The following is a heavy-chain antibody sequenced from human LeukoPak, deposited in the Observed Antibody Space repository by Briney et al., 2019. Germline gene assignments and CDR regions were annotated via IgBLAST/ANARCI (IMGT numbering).Heavy chain of an antibody. CDR1: GDSISSTSYY. CDR3: ARGSLAGYDY. Sequence: PSETLSLTCTVSGDSISSTSYYWDWIRQPPGKGLEWIGYIYYSGSTNYNPSLKSRVTISVDTSKNQFSLKLSSVTAADTAVYYCARGSLAGYDYWGQGTLVTVSS. J-gene: IGHJ4*02. D-gene: IGHD5-12*01. V-gene: IGHV4-61*05. CDR2: IYYSGST.